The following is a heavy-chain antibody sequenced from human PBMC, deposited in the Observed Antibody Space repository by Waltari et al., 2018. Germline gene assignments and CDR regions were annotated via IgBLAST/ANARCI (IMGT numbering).Heavy chain of an antibody. J-gene: IGHJ4*02. CDR2: IYYSGST. CDR3: ARVDSGSSDWGFDY. CDR1: GFTFSSYW. V-gene: IGHV4-59*06. D-gene: IGHD1-26*01. Sequence: VQLVESGGGLVQPGGSLRLSCAASGFTFSSYWMHWVRQPPGKGLEWIGYIYYSGSTYYNPSLKSRVTISVDTSKNQFSLKLSSVTAADTAVYYCARVDSGSSDWGFDYWGQGTLVTVSS.